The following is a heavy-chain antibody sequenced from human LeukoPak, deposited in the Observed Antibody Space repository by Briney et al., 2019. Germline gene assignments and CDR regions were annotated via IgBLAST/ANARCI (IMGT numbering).Heavy chain of an antibody. CDR2: INWNGGST. D-gene: IGHD4-17*01. V-gene: IGHV3-20*04. CDR3: AGGVTTTSYYYYYYMDV. CDR1: GFTFDDYG. Sequence: PGGSLRLSCAASGFTFDDYGMSWVRQAPGKGLEWVSGINWNGGSTGYADSVKGRFTISRDNAKNSLYLQMNSLRAEDTALYYCAGGVTTTSYYYYYYMDVWGKGTTVTVSS. J-gene: IGHJ6*03.